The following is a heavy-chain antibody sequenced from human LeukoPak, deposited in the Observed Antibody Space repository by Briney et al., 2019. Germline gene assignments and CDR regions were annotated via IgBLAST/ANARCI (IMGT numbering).Heavy chain of an antibody. Sequence: ASVKVSCKASGYTFTSYGISWVRQAPGQGLEWMGWISAYNGNTNYAQKLQGRVTMTTDTSTSTAYMELRSLRSDDTAVYYCARDPEITMIVVRGDYWGQGTLVTVSS. D-gene: IGHD3-22*01. CDR3: ARDPEITMIVVRGDY. CDR1: GYTFTSYG. J-gene: IGHJ4*02. V-gene: IGHV1-18*01. CDR2: ISAYNGNT.